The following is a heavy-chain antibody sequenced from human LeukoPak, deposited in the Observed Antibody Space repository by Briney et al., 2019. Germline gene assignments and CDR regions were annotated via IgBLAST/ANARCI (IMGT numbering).Heavy chain of an antibody. D-gene: IGHD3-16*02. CDR2: IYYSGST. V-gene: IGHV4-59*01. J-gene: IGHJ4*02. CDR1: GGSISSYY. Sequence: SETLSLTCTVSGGSISSYYWSWIRQPPGKGLEWIGYIYYSGSTNYNPSLKSRITISVDTSKNQFSLKLSSVTAADTAVYYCAREAGLYSGMVDYWGQGTLVTVSS. CDR3: AREAGLYSGMVDY.